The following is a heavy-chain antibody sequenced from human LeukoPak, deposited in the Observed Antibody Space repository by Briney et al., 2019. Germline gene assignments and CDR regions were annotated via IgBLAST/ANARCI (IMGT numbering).Heavy chain of an antibody. CDR1: GFTFSSYW. D-gene: IGHD4-17*01. Sequence: GSLRLSCAASGFTFSSYWMSWVRQAPGKGLEWVANIKQDGSEKYYVDSVKGRFTISRDNAKNSLYLQMNSLRAEDTAVYYCARGTSTVTVYFDYWGQGTLVTVSS. CDR3: ARGTSTVTVYFDY. CDR2: IKQDGSEK. V-gene: IGHV3-7*01. J-gene: IGHJ4*02.